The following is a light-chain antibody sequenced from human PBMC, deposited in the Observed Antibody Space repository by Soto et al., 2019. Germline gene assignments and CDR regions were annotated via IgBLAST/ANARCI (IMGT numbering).Light chain of an antibody. CDR2: STM. Sequence: QAVVTQEPSLTGSPGGTVTLTCASSTGAVTSDNYPGWFQQKPGHAPRALIYSTMDKHSWTPARFSGYLIGGKAALTLSGVQPEDEAEYYCLIYYGGPVVFGGGTKVTVL. V-gene: IGLV7-43*01. CDR3: LIYYGGPVV. J-gene: IGLJ2*01. CDR1: TGAVTSDNY.